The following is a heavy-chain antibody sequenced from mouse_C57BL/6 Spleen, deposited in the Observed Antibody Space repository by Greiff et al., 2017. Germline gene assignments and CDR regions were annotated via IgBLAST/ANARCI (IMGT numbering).Heavy chain of an antibody. J-gene: IGHJ4*01. CDR2: ISNLAYSI. CDR1: GFTFSDYG. CDR3: ARRWSPYAMDY. Sequence: EVQLVESGGGLVQPGGSLKLSCAASGFTFSDYGMAWVRQAPRKGPEWVAFISNLAYSIYYADTVTGRFTISRGNAKNTLYLEMSSLRSEDTAMYYCARRWSPYAMDYWGQGTSVTVSS. V-gene: IGHV5-15*04.